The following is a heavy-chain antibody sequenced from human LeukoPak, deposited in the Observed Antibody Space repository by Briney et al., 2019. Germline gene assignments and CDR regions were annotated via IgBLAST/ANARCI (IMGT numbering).Heavy chain of an antibody. CDR2: IWYDGSNK. CDR3: AREGYSSSWYAFDI. Sequence: SGGSLRLSCAASEFAFYDYWMAWVRQAPGRRLEWVAVIWYDGSNKYYADSVKGRFTISRDNSKNTLYLQMNSLRAEDTAVYYCAREGYSSSWYAFDIWGQGTMVTVSS. D-gene: IGHD6-13*01. V-gene: IGHV3-33*08. J-gene: IGHJ3*02. CDR1: EFAFYDYW.